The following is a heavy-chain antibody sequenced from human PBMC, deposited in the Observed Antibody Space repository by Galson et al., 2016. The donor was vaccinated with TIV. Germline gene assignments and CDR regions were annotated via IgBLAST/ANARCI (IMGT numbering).Heavy chain of an antibody. D-gene: IGHD4-17*01. CDR2: ITPDSGDT. CDR3: ARGIYYYASGHDYGDYLPL. J-gene: IGHJ1*01. V-gene: IGHV1-2*02. CDR1: GHIFTGYY. Sequence: SVKVSCKASGHIFTGYYIHWVRQAPGQGLEWMGWITPDSGDTKYAQKFQGRVTMTRDTSASTAHMDPRSLRSDDTAVYYCARGIYYYASGHDYGDYLPLWGQGTLVTVPS.